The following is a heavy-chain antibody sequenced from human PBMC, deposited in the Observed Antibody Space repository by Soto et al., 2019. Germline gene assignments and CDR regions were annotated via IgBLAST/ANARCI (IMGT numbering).Heavy chain of an antibody. J-gene: IGHJ4*02. D-gene: IGHD4-4*01. CDR1: GFTFSSYW. V-gene: IGHV3-74*01. CDR2: INSDGSST. CDR3: ARDSHSPERFDS. Sequence: GGSLRLSCAASGFTFSSYWMHWVRQAPGKGLVWVSRINSDGSSTSYADSVKGRFTISRDNAKNTLYLQMNSLGTEDTAVYYCARDSHSPERFDSWGQGTLVTVSS.